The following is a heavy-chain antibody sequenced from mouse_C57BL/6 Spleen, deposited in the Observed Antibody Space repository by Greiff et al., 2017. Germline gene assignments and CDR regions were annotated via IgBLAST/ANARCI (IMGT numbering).Heavy chain of an antibody. J-gene: IGHJ4*01. V-gene: IGHV3-6*01. CDR1: GYSITSGYY. CDR3: ARDYGAMDY. Sequence: VQLQQSGPGLVKPSQSLSLTCSVTGYSITSGYYWNWIRQFPGNKLEWMGYISYDGSNNYNPSLKNRISITRDTSKNQFFLKLNSVTTEDTATYYCARDYGAMDYWGQGTSVTVSS. CDR2: ISYDGSN. D-gene: IGHD1-1*02.